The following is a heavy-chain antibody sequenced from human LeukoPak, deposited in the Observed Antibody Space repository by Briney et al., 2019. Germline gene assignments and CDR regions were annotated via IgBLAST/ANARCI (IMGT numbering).Heavy chain of an antibody. CDR2: INPDVGHT. J-gene: IGHJ5*02. CDR3: ARDSVGASNWFDP. D-gene: IGHD3-10*01. Sequence: ASVTVSCKTSGYILTIHNIHWVRQAPGQGLEWMGVINPDVGHTAYAQKFRGRVTMTRDISANTTYLELTSLTSEDTAVYSCARDSVGASNWFDPWGQGTLVIVSS. CDR1: GYILTIHN. V-gene: IGHV1-46*01.